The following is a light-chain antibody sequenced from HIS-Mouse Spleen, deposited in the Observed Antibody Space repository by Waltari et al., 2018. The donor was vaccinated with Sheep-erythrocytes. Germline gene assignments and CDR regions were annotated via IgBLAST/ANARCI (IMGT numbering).Light chain of an antibody. CDR3: CSYAGSSTLV. V-gene: IGLV2-23*01. CDR2: EGS. J-gene: IGLJ2*01. Sequence: QSALTQPASVSGSPGQSITISCTGTSSDVGSYNLVSWYQQHPGKAPKLMIYEGSKRTSGVSNRFSGSKSGNTAALTISGLQAEAEADYYCCSYAGSSTLVFGGGTKLTVL. CDR1: SSDVGSYNL.